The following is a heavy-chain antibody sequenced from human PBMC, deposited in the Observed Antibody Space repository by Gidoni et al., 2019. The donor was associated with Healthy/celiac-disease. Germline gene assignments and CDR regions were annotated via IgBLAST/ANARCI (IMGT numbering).Heavy chain of an antibody. D-gene: IGHD3-3*01. CDR3: TRGGPYYDFWSGYYPLDY. J-gene: IGHJ4*02. CDR1: GFTFCDYA. V-gene: IGHV3-49*04. Sequence: EVQPVESGRGLVQPGRSLGLSCTASGFTFCDYALSWVRQAPGKGLEGVGFIRSKAYGGTTEYAASVKGRFTISRDDSKSIAYLQMNSLKTEDTAVYYCTRGGPYYDFWSGYYPLDYWGQGTLVTVSS. CDR2: IRSKAYGGTT.